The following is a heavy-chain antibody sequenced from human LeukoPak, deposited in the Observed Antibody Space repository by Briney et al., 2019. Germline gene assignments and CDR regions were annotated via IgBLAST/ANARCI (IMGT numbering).Heavy chain of an antibody. J-gene: IGHJ4*02. Sequence: ASVKVSCKASGYTFTSYYMHWVRQAPGQGLEWMGIINPSGGSTSYAQKFQGRVTMTTDTSTSTAYMELRSLRSDDTAVYYCARDRGWSKWGEDYWGQGTLVTVSS. CDR3: ARDRGWSKWGEDY. CDR1: GYTFTSYY. D-gene: IGHD3-16*01. CDR2: INPSGGST. V-gene: IGHV1-46*01.